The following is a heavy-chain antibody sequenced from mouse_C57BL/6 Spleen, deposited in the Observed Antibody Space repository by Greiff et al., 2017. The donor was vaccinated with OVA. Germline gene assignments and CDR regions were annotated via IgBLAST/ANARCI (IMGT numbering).Heavy chain of an antibody. Sequence: VKLVESGPELVKPGASVKISCKASGYAFSSSWMNWVKQRPGKGLEWIGRIYPGDGDTNYNGKFKGKATLTADKSSSTAYMQLSSLTSEDSAVYFCARGFITTVVARAMDYWGQGTSVTVSS. J-gene: IGHJ4*01. CDR3: ARGFITTVVARAMDY. CDR2: IYPGDGDT. V-gene: IGHV1-82*01. D-gene: IGHD1-1*01. CDR1: GYAFSSSW.